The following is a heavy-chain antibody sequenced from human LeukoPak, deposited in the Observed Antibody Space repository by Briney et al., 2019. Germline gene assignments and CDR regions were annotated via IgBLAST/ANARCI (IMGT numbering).Heavy chain of an antibody. CDR3: ARGQMVVVPAAILYYYYMDV. Sequence: ASVKVSCKASGYTFTSYDINWVRQATGQGLERMGWMNPNSGNTGYAQKFQGRVTMTRNTSISTAYMELSSLKSEDTAVYYCARGQMVVVPAAILYYYYMDVWGKGTTVTVSS. V-gene: IGHV1-8*01. J-gene: IGHJ6*03. D-gene: IGHD2-2*01. CDR2: MNPNSGNT. CDR1: GYTFTSYD.